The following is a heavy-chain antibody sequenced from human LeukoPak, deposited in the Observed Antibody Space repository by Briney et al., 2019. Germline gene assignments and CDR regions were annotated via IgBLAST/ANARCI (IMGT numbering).Heavy chain of an antibody. CDR3: ARDDSGPDPSYYYYGMDV. Sequence: GGSLRLSCAASGFTFSDYGMHWVRQAPGKGLEWVAVVSNDGRVQYYADSVKGRFTISRDNSKNTLSLQMNSLRAEDTAVYYCARDDSGPDPSYYYYGMDVWGQGTTVTVSS. CDR2: VSNDGRVQ. J-gene: IGHJ6*02. D-gene: IGHD6-19*01. CDR1: GFTFSDYG. V-gene: IGHV3-30*03.